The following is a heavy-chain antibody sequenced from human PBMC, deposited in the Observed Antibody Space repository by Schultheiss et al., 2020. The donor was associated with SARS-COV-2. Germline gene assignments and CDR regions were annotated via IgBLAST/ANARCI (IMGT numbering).Heavy chain of an antibody. CDR3: ARMSRGGYPLDY. J-gene: IGHJ4*02. CDR1: GFTFSSYG. Sequence: GGSLRLSCAASGFTFSSYGMHWVRQAPGKGLEWVAVIWYDGSNKYYADSVAGRFIISRDNGKKSLYLQMNSLRGEDTAVYYCARMSRGGYPLDYWGQGTLVTVSS. D-gene: IGHD2-15*01. V-gene: IGHV3-33*01. CDR2: IWYDGSNK.